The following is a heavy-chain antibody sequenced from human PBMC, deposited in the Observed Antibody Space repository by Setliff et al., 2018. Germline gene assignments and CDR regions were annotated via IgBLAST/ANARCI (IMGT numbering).Heavy chain of an antibody. CDR3: ARGRKRTYYYDSSGYSPFDY. V-gene: IGHV4-34*01. CDR1: GGSFSGYY. J-gene: IGHJ4*02. CDR2: IKHSGST. Sequence: PSETLSLTCAVYGGSFSGYYWSWIRQPPGKGLEWIGEIKHSGSTNYNPSLKRRVTISVDTSKNQFSLKLSSVTAADTAVYYCARGRKRTYYYDSSGYSPFDYWGQGTLVTVSS. D-gene: IGHD3-22*01.